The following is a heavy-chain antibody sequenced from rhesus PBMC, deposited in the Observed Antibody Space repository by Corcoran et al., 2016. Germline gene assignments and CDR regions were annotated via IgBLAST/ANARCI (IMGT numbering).Heavy chain of an antibody. J-gene: IGHJ3*01. CDR2: ICGISSST. V-gene: IGHV4-169*01. Sequence: QLQLQESGPGLVKTSETLSVTCDVSVGSISSDYWNWIRQPPGKGLAGLGRICGISSSTNYNPALKSRVPLSVDTSKNQFSLKLSSVTAADTAVYYCARQAYNIWTGSNAFDFWGQGLRVTVSS. CDR3: ARQAYNIWTGSNAFDF. CDR1: VGSISSDY. D-gene: IGHD3-3*01.